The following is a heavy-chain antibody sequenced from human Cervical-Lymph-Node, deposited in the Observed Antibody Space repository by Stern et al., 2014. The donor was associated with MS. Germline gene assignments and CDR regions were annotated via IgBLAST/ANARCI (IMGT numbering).Heavy chain of an antibody. Sequence: EVQLVESGGGLVQPGGSLRLSCAASGFTFSSYWMSWVRQAPGKGLEWVANIKQDGSGKYYVDSVKGRFTISRSNAQTPLYLQMNSLRAEDTAVYYCARDNVFRWFDPWGQGTLVTVSS. CDR3: ARDNVFRWFDP. CDR1: GFTFSSYW. J-gene: IGHJ5*02. CDR2: IKQDGSGK. V-gene: IGHV3-7*01. D-gene: IGHD2-8*01.